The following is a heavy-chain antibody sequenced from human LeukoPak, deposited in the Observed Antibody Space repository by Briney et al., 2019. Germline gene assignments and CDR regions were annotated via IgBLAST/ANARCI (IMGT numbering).Heavy chain of an antibody. D-gene: IGHD2-2*01. J-gene: IGHJ5*02. Sequence: ASVKVSCTASGYTFTSYYMHWVRQAPGQGLEWMGIINPSGGSTSYAQKFQGRVTMTRDTSTSTVYMELSSLRSEDTAVYYCARDCSSSSCHGRWFDPWGQGTLVTVSS. CDR3: ARDCSSSSCHGRWFDP. CDR1: GYTFTSYY. CDR2: INPSGGST. V-gene: IGHV1-46*01.